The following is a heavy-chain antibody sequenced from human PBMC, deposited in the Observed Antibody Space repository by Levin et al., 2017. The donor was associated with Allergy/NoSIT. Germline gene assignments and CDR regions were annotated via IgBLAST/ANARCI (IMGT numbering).Heavy chain of an antibody. Sequence: PGGSLRLSCAASGFSVSNHYMTWVRQGPGKGLECVSVMYSDGSTYYADSVRGRFTISRDNSKNTLSLQMNSLRDDDTAVYYCTKGHYSGVYQWGQGTLVTVSS. J-gene: IGHJ4*02. D-gene: IGHD2-2*01. CDR3: TKGHYSGVYQ. V-gene: IGHV3-53*01. CDR1: GFSVSNHY. CDR2: MYSDGST.